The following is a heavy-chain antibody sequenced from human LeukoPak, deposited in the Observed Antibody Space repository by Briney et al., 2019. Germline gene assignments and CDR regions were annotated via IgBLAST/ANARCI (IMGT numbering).Heavy chain of an antibody. CDR3: ARGRCSSTSCPNWFDP. CDR1: GGTFSSYA. D-gene: IGHD2-2*01. J-gene: IGHJ5*02. Sequence: SVKVSCKASGGTFSSYAISWVRQAPGQGLEWMGGIIPIFGTANYAQKFQGRVTITTDESTSTAYMELSSLRSEDTAVYYCARGRCSSTSCPNWFDPWGQGTLVNVSS. CDR2: IIPIFGTA. V-gene: IGHV1-69*05.